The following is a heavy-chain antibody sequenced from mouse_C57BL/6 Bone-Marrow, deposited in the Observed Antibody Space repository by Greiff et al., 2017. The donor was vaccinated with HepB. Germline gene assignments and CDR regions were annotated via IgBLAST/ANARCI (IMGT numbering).Heavy chain of an antibody. V-gene: IGHV1-81*01. D-gene: IGHD1-1*01. Sequence: VQRVESGAELARPGASVKLSCKASGYTFTSYGISWVKQRTGQGLEWIGEIYPRSGNTYYNEKFKGKATLTADKSSSTAYMELRSLTSEDSAVYFCARARYYFDYWGQGTTLTVSS. CDR3: ARARYYFDY. CDR2: IYPRSGNT. CDR1: GYTFTSYG. J-gene: IGHJ2*01.